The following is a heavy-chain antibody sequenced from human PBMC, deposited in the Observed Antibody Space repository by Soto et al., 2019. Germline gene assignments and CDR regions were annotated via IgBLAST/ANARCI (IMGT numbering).Heavy chain of an antibody. CDR3: AGQWAAGYGAFDP. CDR2: IHDRGST. CDR1: GGSISNNRW. Sequence: QVKLQESGPGLERPSGTLSLTCAVSGGSISNNRWWTWVRQAPGKGLEWIGEIHDRGSTNYNLALKSRATVSIDRSKNQFSLEMRAVTAADTAVYYCAGQWAAGYGAFDPWGQGTLVTVSS. D-gene: IGHD3-9*01. J-gene: IGHJ5*02. V-gene: IGHV4-4*02.